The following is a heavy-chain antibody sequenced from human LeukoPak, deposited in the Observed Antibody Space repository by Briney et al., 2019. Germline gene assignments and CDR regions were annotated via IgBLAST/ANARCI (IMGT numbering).Heavy chain of an antibody. D-gene: IGHD3-3*01. CDR2: IYYSGST. CDR3: ARHYYDFWSGYPRRFDP. V-gene: IGHV4-39*07. J-gene: IGHJ5*02. Sequence: PSETLSLTCTVSGGSISSSSYYWGWIRQPPGKGLEWIGSIYYSGSTYYNPSLKSRVTISVDTSKNQFSLKLSSVTAADTAVYYCARHYYDFWSGYPRRFDPWGQGTLVTVSS. CDR1: GGSISSSSYY.